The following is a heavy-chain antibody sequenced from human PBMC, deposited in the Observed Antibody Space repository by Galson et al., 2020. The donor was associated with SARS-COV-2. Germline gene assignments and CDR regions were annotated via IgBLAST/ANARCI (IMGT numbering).Heavy chain of an antibody. J-gene: IGHJ6*02. CDR2: IKQDGSEK. CDR1: GFTFSSYW. CDR3: ARDGIAVAGSYYCDGMDV. V-gene: IGHV3-7*01. Sequence: SCAASGFTFSSYWMSSVRQAPGKGLEWVANIKQDGSEKYYVNSVKGRFTISRDNAKNSLYLQMNSLRAEDTAVYYCARDGIAVAGSYYCDGMDVWGQGTTVTVAS. D-gene: IGHD6-19*01.